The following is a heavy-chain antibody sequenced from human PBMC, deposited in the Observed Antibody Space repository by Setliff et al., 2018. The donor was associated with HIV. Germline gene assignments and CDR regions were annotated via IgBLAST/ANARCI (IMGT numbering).Heavy chain of an antibody. V-gene: IGHV4-39*07. CDR2: LYYSGIT. CDR3: ARATPFVVVPAAPNYYYYMDV. D-gene: IGHD2-2*01. Sequence: SETLSLTCTVSGGSITTGSFYWGWIRQPPGEGLEWIGSLYYSGITNYTPSLKSRVTISIDTSKNQFSLKLSSVTAADTAVYSCARATPFVVVPAAPNYYYYMDVWGKGTTVTVSS. CDR1: GGSITTGSFY. J-gene: IGHJ6*03.